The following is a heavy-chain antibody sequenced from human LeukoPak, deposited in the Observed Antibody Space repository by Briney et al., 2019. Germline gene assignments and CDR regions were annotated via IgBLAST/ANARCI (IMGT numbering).Heavy chain of an antibody. J-gene: IGHJ3*02. Sequence: PSQTLSLTCTVSGGSISSGGYYWSWIRQHPGKGLEWIGYIYYSGSTYYNPSLESRVTISVDTSKNQFSLKLSSVTAADTAVYYCARDREAGTDAFDIWGQGTMVTVSS. CDR1: GGSISSGGYY. D-gene: IGHD6-19*01. CDR2: IYYSGST. CDR3: ARDREAGTDAFDI. V-gene: IGHV4-31*03.